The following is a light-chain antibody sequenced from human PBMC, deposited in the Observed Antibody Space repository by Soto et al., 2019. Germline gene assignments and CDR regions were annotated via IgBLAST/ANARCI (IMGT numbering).Light chain of an antibody. CDR1: SRDVGGYNY. V-gene: IGLV2-8*01. Sequence: QSALTQPPSASGSPGQSVTISCTGTSRDVGGYNYVSWYQQHPGKAPKLMIFEVSKRPSGVPDRFSGSKSGNTASLTVSGLQAEDEADYYCSSYAGNNNKMVFGGGTKLTVL. CDR3: SSYAGNNNKMV. J-gene: IGLJ2*01. CDR2: EVS.